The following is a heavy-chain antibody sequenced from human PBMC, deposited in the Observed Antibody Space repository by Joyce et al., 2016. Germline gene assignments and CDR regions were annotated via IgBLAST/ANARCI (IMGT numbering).Heavy chain of an antibody. CDR3: ARDGFLEWLGDDY. V-gene: IGHV4-39*07. D-gene: IGHD3-3*01. CDR2: IYSSGST. Sequence: QLQLQESGPGLVKPSETLSLTCTVSGGSISSSSYYWGWIRQPPGKGLEWIGSIYSSGSTYYNPALKSRVTISVDTSKNQFSLKLSSVTAADTAVYYCARDGFLEWLGDDYWGQGTLVTVSS. J-gene: IGHJ4*02. CDR1: GGSISSSSYY.